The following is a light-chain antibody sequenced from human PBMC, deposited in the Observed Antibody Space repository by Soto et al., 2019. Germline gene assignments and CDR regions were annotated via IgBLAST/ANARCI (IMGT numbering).Light chain of an antibody. CDR1: SSDVGSYDL. CDR3: CSYAGSSTLV. V-gene: IGLV2-23*01. Sequence: QSALTQTASVSGSPGQSITISCTGTSSDVGSYDLVSWYQQHPGTAPKLMIYENNKRPSGVSNRFSGSKSGNTASLTISGLQAEDEADYYCCSYAGSSTLVFGGGTKVTVL. J-gene: IGLJ2*01. CDR2: ENN.